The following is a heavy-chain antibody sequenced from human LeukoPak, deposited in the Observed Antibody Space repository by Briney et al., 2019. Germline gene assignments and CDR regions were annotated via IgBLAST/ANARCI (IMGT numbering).Heavy chain of an antibody. V-gene: IGHV4-31*03. D-gene: IGHD4-17*01. J-gene: IGHJ5*02. CDR1: GGSISSGGYY. Sequence: SQTLSLTCTVSGGSISSGGYYWSWMRQQPGKGLEWIGYIYYSGSTYYNPSLKSRVTISVDTSKNQFSLKLSSVTAADTAVYYCARGHYGDYPFDPWGQGTLVTVSS. CDR3: ARGHYGDYPFDP. CDR2: IYYSGST.